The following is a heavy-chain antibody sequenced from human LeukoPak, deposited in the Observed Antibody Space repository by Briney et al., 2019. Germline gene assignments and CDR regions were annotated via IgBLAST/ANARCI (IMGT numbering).Heavy chain of an antibody. J-gene: IGHJ4*02. CDR3: ARVGSSTSWSFGFDY. D-gene: IGHD2-2*01. V-gene: IGHV1-69*13. Sequence: SVKVSCKASGGTFSSYAISWARQAPGQGLEWMGGIIPIFGTANYAQKFQGRVTITADESTSTAYMELSSLRSEDTAVYYCARVGSSTSWSFGFDYWGQGTLVTVSS. CDR2: IIPIFGTA. CDR1: GGTFSSYA.